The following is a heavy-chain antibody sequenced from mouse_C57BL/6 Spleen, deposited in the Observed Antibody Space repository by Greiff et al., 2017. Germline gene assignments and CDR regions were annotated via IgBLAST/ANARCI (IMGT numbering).Heavy chain of an antibody. J-gene: IGHJ2*01. CDR3: ERSGITTVVATDY. CDR2: IRNKANGYTT. D-gene: IGHD1-1*01. CDR1: GFTFTDYY. V-gene: IGHV7-3*01. Sequence: EVQLVESGGGLVQPGGSLSLSCAASGFTFTDYYMSWVRQPPGKALEWLGFIRNKANGYTTEYSASVKGRFTISRDNSQSILYLQMNALTSEDSAVYYCERSGITTVVATDYWGQGTTLTVSS.